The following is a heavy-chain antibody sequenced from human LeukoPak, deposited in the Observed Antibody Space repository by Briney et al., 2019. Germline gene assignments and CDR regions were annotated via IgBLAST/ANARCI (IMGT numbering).Heavy chain of an antibody. V-gene: IGHV4-39*07. CDR1: GGSISSSPYY. Sequence: PSETLSLTCTVSGGSISSSPYYWGWIRQPPGKGLEWIGSIYYSGTTHYNPSLESRVTISIDMSKNQFSLKLSSVTAADTAVYYCARGSPENSGYSPSWFDPWGQGILVTVSS. D-gene: IGHD3-22*01. J-gene: IGHJ5*02. CDR3: ARGSPENSGYSPSWFDP. CDR2: IYYSGTT.